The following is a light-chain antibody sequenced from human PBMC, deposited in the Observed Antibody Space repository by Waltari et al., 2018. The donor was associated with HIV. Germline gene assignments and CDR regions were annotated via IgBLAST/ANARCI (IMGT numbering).Light chain of an antibody. CDR1: NSNIGSNF. V-gene: IGLV1-47*01. J-gene: IGLJ1*01. CDR2: RNN. CDR3: ASWDDGLRGHV. Sequence: QSGLTQPPSASGTPGQRLSISCAGNNSNIGSNFVFWYRQIPGAAPTLLVYRNNQRPSGVGDRFSGSRSGASASLVISGLRVEDEADYYCASWDDGLRGHVFGSGTTVSV.